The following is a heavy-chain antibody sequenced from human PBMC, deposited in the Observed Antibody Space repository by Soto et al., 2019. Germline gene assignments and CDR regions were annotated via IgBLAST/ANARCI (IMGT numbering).Heavy chain of an antibody. Sequence: SETLSLTCTVSGGSISSSSYYWGWIRQPPGKGLEWIGSIYYSGSTYYNPSLKSRVTISVDTSKNQFSLKLSSVTAADTAVYYCARLPRGPPTPYFDYWGQGTLVTVSS. CDR3: ARLPRGPPTPYFDY. CDR2: IYYSGST. D-gene: IGHD3-10*01. J-gene: IGHJ4*02. CDR1: GGSISSSSYY. V-gene: IGHV4-39*01.